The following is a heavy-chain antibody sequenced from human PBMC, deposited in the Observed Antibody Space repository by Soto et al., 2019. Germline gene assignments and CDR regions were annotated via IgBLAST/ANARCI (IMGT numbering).Heavy chain of an antibody. CDR3: ARKPYSSSWSDY. V-gene: IGHV3-11*01. D-gene: IGHD6-13*01. J-gene: IGHJ4*02. Sequence: QVQLVESGGGVVKPGGSLRLSCAASGFTFSYYYMSWIRHAPGKGLEGVSYISRSRSTISYADSVKGRFTISRDNVKNSLYLQMNSLRAEDTAVYYCARKPYSSSWSDYWGQGTLGTVSS. CDR2: ISRSRSTI. CDR1: GFTFSYYY.